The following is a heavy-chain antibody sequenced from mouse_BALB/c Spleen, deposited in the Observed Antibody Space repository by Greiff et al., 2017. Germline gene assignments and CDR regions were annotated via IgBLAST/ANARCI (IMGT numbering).Heavy chain of an antibody. D-gene: IGHD2-4*01. CDR3: ASYMITTGYYYAMDY. CDR1: GYTFTDYN. CDR2: IYPYNGGT. J-gene: IGHJ4*01. Sequence: SGPELVKPGASVKISCKASGYTFTDYNMHWVKQSHGKSLEWIGYIYPYNGGTGYNQKFKSKATLTVDNSSSTAYMELRSLTSEDSAVYYCASYMITTGYYYAMDYWGQGTSVTVSS. V-gene: IGHV1S29*02.